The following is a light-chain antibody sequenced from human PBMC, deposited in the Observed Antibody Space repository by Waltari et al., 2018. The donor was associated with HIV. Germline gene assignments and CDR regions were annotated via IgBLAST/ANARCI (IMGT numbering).Light chain of an antibody. J-gene: IGLJ2*01. CDR1: TSDVGAYNS. CDR3: SSYTNSDTVV. V-gene: IGLV2-14*03. CDR2: DVS. Sequence: QSALTQPASVSGSPGQSITIPCTGTTSDVGAYNSVSWYQQHPAKAPKLVILDVSNRPSGVSNRFSGSKSGNTASLTISGLQAEDEAYYYCSSYTNSDTVVFGGGTKVTVL.